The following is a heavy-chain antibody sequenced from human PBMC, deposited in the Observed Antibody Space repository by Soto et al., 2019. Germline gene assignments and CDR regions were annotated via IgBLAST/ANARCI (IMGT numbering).Heavy chain of an antibody. Sequence: QLVEFGGGVVQPGRSQRLSCAASGFIFNNYPMHWVRQPPGKGLEWVAVISSNANNKYYADSVRGRFSISRDNSQNTVYLQMDSLRPEDTAVYFCVRDVGCINTRCYHFDYWGQGILLSVSS. V-gene: IGHV3-30*03. CDR2: ISSNANNK. CDR3: VRDVGCINTRCYHFDY. CDR1: GFIFNNYP. D-gene: IGHD2-8*01. J-gene: IGHJ4*02.